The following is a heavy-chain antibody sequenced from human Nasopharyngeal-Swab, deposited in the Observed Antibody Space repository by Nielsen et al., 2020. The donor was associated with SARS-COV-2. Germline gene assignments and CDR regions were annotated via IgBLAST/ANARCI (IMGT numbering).Heavy chain of an antibody. Sequence: WIRQPPGKGLEWVSVIDSCGGTDYAKSARGRLIISRDSPKSTLYLQMNSLRAEDAAVYYCARAHDSSGYYQRRSYFDYWGQGTLVTVSS. D-gene: IGHD3-22*01. CDR2: IDSCGGT. V-gene: IGHV3-66*03. J-gene: IGHJ4*02. CDR3: ARAHDSSGYYQRRSYFDY.